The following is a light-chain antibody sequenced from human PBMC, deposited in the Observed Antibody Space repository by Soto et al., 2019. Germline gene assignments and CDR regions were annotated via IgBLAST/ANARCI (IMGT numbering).Light chain of an antibody. J-gene: IGLJ2*01. CDR1: SSNVGSNS. V-gene: IGLV1-44*01. CDR2: SNS. CDR3: AAWDGSLTGVV. Sequence: QSVLTQPPSASGTPGQRVTISCSGSSSNVGSNSVNWYQQLPGTAPKLLIHSNSQRPSGVPDRFSGSKSGTSASLAISGLQSEDEADYYCAAWDGSLTGVVFGGGTKLTVL.